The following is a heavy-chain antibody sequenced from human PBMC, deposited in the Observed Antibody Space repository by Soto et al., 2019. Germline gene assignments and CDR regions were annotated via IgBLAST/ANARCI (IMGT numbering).Heavy chain of an antibody. J-gene: IGHJ3*02. CDR2: IIPVSGTA. D-gene: IGHD1-26*01. CDR3: ASTGEAPEGDESGRGDAFDI. CDR1: GGTFSRYG. V-gene: IGHV1-69*06. Sequence: QVQLVQSGSEVQKTGSSVKVSCKASGGTFSRYGFIWVRQVPGQGLEWMGGIIPVSGTANYAVKFQGRVTITVDRVTSTGYMELTSLRSEDTAVYFCASTGEAPEGDESGRGDAFDIWGQGTKVTVSS.